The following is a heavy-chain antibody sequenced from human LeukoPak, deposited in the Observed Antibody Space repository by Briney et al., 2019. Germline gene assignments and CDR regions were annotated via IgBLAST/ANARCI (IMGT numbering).Heavy chain of an antibody. CDR2: AYYRSKWYY. V-gene: IGHV6-1*01. CDR1: GDSVSSISVA. CDR3: ALARSEYHYGMDV. J-gene: IGHJ6*02. Sequence: SQTLSLTCAISGDSVSSISVAWNWIRQSPSRGLEWLGRAYYRSKWYYEYAVSVKGRININPDPSKNQFSLQLNSVTPEDTAVYYCALARSEYHYGMDVWGQGTTVTVSS.